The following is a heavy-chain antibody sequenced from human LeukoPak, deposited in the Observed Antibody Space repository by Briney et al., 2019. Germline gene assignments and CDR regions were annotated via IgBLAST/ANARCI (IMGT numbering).Heavy chain of an antibody. V-gene: IGHV3-23*01. CDR2: ISATGGEI. CDR3: ARDAYDSSGTDPGEDY. CDR1: GFTFSRYV. Sequence: PGGSLRLSCAASGFTFSRYVMNWVRQVPGRRPDWVSSISATGGEIFYADSVKGRFTISRDNSNNMVYLQMNSLRAEDTAVYYCARDAYDSSGTDPGEDYWGQGTLVTVSS. D-gene: IGHD3-22*01. J-gene: IGHJ4*02.